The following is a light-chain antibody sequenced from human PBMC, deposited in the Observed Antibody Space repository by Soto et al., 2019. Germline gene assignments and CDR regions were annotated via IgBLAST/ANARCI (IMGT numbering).Light chain of an antibody. CDR1: SSDVGAYNY. Sequence: QSALTQPASVSGSPGQSITISCTGTSSDVGAYNYVSWFQHHPGRAPKLIIYEVSNRPSGVSDRFSGSKSGNTASLTISGLKAEDEADYHCSSYTTTTAWVFGGGTKLTVL. CDR2: EVS. CDR3: SSYTTTTAWV. V-gene: IGLV2-14*01. J-gene: IGLJ3*02.